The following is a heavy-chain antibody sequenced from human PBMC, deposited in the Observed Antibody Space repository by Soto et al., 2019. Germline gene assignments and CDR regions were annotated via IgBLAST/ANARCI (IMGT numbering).Heavy chain of an antibody. D-gene: IGHD5-18*01. J-gene: IGHJ4*02. Sequence: GGSLRLSCAASGFTFSSYAMSWVRQAPGKGLEWVSTISSSGGSTYYADSVKGRFTISRDNSKNTLYLQMNSLRAADTAGYYCAIDDRGAHSYGSYYFDYWGQGILV. CDR2: ISSSGGST. CDR1: GFTFSSYA. CDR3: AIDDRGAHSYGSYYFDY. V-gene: IGHV3-23*01.